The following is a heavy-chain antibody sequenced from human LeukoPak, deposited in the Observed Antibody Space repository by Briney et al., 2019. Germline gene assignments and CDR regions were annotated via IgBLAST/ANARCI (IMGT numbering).Heavy chain of an antibody. Sequence: GGSLRLSCAASGFTFSSYSMNWVRQAPGKGLEWVSSISSSSSYIYYADSVKGRFTISRDNAKNSLYLQMNSLRAEDTAVYYCARDGELLSDFFDYWGQGTLVTVSS. CDR2: ISSSSSYI. CDR1: GFTFSSYS. V-gene: IGHV3-21*01. D-gene: IGHD3-10*01. CDR3: ARDGELLSDFFDY. J-gene: IGHJ4*02.